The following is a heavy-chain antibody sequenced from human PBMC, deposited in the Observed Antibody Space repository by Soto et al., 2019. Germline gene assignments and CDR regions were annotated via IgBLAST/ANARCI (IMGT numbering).Heavy chain of an antibody. D-gene: IGHD3-10*01. CDR1: GFPFSSYS. V-gene: IGHV3-21*01. CDR2: ISSSSSYI. J-gene: IGHJ4*02. Sequence: GGSLRLSCAASGFPFSSYSMNWVRQAPGKGLEWVSSISSSSSYIYYADSVKGRFTISRDNAKNSLYLQMNSLRAEDTAVYYCARDPGDITMVRGFDYWGQGTLVTVSS. CDR3: ARDPGDITMVRGFDY.